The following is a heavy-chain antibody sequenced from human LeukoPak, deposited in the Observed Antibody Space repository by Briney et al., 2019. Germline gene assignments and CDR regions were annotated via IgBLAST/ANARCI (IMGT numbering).Heavy chain of an antibody. J-gene: IGHJ6*02. V-gene: IGHV3-7*01. CDR1: GFTFSKSW. CDR3: ATYTHWVAGDV. Sequence: SGGSLRLSCAASGFTFSKSWMSWVRQAPGKGLEWVANTNEDGSERDYVDSVKGRFTISRDNARKSLYLQMSSLRAEDTAVYYCATYTHWVAGDVWGQGTTVTVSS. CDR2: TNEDGSER. D-gene: IGHD3-16*01.